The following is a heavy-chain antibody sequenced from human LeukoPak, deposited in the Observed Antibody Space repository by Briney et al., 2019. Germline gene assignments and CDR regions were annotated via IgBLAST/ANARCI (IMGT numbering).Heavy chain of an antibody. D-gene: IGHD4-17*01. CDR3: AKDSTVTTRRFDP. V-gene: IGHV3-23*01. J-gene: IGHJ5*02. Sequence: PGGSLRLSCTASGFIFSSYAMSWVRQAPGKGLEWVSIICGSGFNTSYADSVKGRFTISRDNSKNTLYLQMNSLRAEDTAVYYCAKDSTVTTRRFDPWGQGTLVTVSS. CDR2: ICGSGFNT. CDR1: GFIFSSYA.